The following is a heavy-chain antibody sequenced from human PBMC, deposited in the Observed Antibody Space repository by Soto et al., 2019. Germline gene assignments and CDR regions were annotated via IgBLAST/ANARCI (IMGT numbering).Heavy chain of an antibody. J-gene: IGHJ5*02. CDR1: GYTFTGYF. Sequence: QVQMLQSGAEVKKPGASVKVSCKASGYTFTGYFMHWVRQAPGQGPEWMGWINPYSGGADYAQSFQGRVTMTRDTSISTVYMELSRLRFDDTAVYYCARVIRGAYYNSPLDTWGQGTVVTVSS. CDR3: ARVIRGAYYNSPLDT. CDR2: INPYSGGA. V-gene: IGHV1-2*02. D-gene: IGHD3-10*01.